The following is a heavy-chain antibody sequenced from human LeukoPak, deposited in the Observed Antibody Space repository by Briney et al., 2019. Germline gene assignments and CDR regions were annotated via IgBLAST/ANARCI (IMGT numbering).Heavy chain of an antibody. CDR2: IKQDGSEK. CDR3: ARESGTYFDY. V-gene: IGHV3-7*01. Sequence: GGSLRLPCAAPGFTCSSYWMSWVRQAPGKGLEWVANIKQDGSEKYYVDSVKGRFTISRDNAKNSLYLQMNSLRAEDTAVYYCARESGTYFDYWGQGTLVTVSS. CDR1: GFTCSSYW. J-gene: IGHJ4*02. D-gene: IGHD3-10*01.